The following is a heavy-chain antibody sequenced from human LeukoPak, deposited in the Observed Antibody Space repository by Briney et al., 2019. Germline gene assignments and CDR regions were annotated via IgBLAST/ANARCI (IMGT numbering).Heavy chain of an antibody. CDR3: ARRAPWYSSPRDAFDI. J-gene: IGHJ3*02. Sequence: SETLSLTCAVYGGSFSGYYWSWIRQPPGKGLEWIGEINHSGSTNYNPSLKSRVTISVDTSKNQFSLKLSSVTAADTAVYYCARRAPWYSSPRDAFDIWGQGTMVTVSS. CDR1: GGSFSGYY. V-gene: IGHV4-34*01. CDR2: INHSGST. D-gene: IGHD6-13*01.